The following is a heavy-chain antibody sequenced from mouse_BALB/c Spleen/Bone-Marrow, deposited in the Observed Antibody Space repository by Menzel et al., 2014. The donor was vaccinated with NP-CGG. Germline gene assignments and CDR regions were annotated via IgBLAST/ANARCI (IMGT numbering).Heavy chain of an antibody. CDR2: IDPANGNT. Sequence: EVKLMESGAELVKTGASVKLSCTASGFNIKDTYMHWVKQRPEQGLEWIGGIDPANGNTKYDPKFQGKATITADTSSNTAYLQLSSLTSEDSAVYYCARWEYYAMDYWGQGTSVTVSS. V-gene: IGHV14-3*02. D-gene: IGHD4-1*01. CDR3: ARWEYYAMDY. CDR1: GFNIKDTY. J-gene: IGHJ4*01.